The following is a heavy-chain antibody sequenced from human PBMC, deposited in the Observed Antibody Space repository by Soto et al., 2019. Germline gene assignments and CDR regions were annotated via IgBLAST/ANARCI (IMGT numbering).Heavy chain of an antibody. J-gene: IGHJ6*03. CDR3: AREDYYYYYMDV. CDR2: INAGNGNT. Sequence: ASVKVSYKASGNTFTSYAMHWVRQAPGQRLEWMGWINAGNGNTKYSQKFQGRVAITRDTSASTAYMELSSLRSEDTAVYYCAREDYYYYYMDVWGKGTTVTVS. V-gene: IGHV1-3*01. CDR1: GNTFTSYA.